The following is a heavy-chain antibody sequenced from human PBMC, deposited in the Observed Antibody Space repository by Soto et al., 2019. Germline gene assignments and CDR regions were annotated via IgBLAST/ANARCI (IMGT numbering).Heavy chain of an antibody. CDR1: GGSISSSSSY. CDR3: ASMFSATATQLDY. V-gene: IGHV4-39*07. Sequence: SETLSLTCTVSGGSISSSSSYWGWIRQPPGKGLEWIGSIYYSGSTNYNPSLKSRVTISVDTSKNQFSLKLSSVTAADTAVYYCASMFSATATQLDYWGQGTLVTVSS. D-gene: IGHD2-15*01. CDR2: IYYSGST. J-gene: IGHJ4*02.